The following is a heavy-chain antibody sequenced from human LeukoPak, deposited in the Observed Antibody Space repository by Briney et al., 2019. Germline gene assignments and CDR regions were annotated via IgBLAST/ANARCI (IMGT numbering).Heavy chain of an antibody. J-gene: IGHJ5*02. CDR1: GGSISSGGYS. D-gene: IGHD6-13*01. Sequence: SETLSLTCALSGGSISSGGYSWSWIRQPPGKGLEWIGYIYHSGSTYYNPSLKSRVTISVDRSKNQFSLKLSSVTAADTAVYYCARAVHSRTDWFDPWGQGTLVTVSS. CDR3: ARAVHSRTDWFDP. CDR2: IYHSGST. V-gene: IGHV4-30-2*01.